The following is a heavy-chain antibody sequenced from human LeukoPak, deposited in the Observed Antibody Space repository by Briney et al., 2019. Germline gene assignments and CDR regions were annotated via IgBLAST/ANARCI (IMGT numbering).Heavy chain of an antibody. D-gene: IGHD3-22*01. CDR2: INPNSGGT. CDR1: GYTFTGYY. Sequence: GASVKVSCKASGYTFTGYYMHWVRQAPGQGLEWMGWINPNSGGTNYAQKFQGRVTMTRDTPISTAYMELSRLRPDDTAVYYCARDYDSSGYSSDYWGQGTLVTVSS. CDR3: ARDYDSSGYSSDY. J-gene: IGHJ4*02. V-gene: IGHV1-2*02.